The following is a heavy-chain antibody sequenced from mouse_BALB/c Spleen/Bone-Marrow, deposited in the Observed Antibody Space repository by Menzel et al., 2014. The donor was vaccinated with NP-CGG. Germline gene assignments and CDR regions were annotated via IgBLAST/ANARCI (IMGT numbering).Heavy chain of an antibody. CDR3: ARCYYGNYFDY. V-gene: IGHV1S81*02. J-gene: IGHJ2*01. CDR2: INPSNGRT. Sequence: QVQLQQSGAELAKPGASVKLSCEASGYTFTSYWMHWVKQRPGQGLEWIGEINPSNGRTNYNEKFKSKATLTVDKSSSTAYMQLSSLTSEDSAVYYCARCYYGNYFDYWGQGTTLTVSS. D-gene: IGHD2-1*01. CDR1: GYTFTSYW.